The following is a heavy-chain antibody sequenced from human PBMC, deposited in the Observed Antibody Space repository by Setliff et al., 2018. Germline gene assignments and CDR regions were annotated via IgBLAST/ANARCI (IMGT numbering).Heavy chain of an antibody. D-gene: IGHD3-9*01. V-gene: IGHV1-24*01. CDR1: GYTLTELS. Sequence: ASVKVSCKVSGYTLTELSMHWVRQAPGKGLEWMGGFDPEDGEPIYAQKFQGRVTMTEDTSTDTAYMELSSLRSEDTAVYYCATESLLRYFDLVGNPYAFDIWGQGTMVTVSS. CDR3: ATESLLRYFDLVGNPYAFDI. J-gene: IGHJ3*02. CDR2: FDPEDGEP.